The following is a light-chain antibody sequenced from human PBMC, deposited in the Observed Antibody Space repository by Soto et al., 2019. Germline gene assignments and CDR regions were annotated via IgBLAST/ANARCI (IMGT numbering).Light chain of an antibody. Sequence: QSALAQPASVSGSPGQSITISCIGTSSDIGTYNRVSWYQQPPGTAPKLIIYEVNNRPSGVPDRFSGSKSGNTASLIISGLQAEDEADYYCNSFTTSNTYVFGTGTKATVL. J-gene: IGLJ1*01. CDR2: EVN. V-gene: IGLV2-18*02. CDR3: NSFTTSNTYV. CDR1: SSDIGTYNR.